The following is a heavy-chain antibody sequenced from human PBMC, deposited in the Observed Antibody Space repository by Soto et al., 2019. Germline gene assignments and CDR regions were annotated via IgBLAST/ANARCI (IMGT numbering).Heavy chain of an antibody. Sequence: SETLSLPCTVSGDSVTSVSDYWSWIRQRPGKGLEWIEYIYYSGSADYNPSLGCRVTISIDTSKNQFSLKLTSVTVADTAVYYCARGVGFGYYYYHMDLWGQGTTVTVSS. CDR1: GDSVTSVSDY. CDR3: ARGVGFGYYYYHMDL. V-gene: IGHV4-61*01. D-gene: IGHD3-10*01. J-gene: IGHJ6*02. CDR2: IYYSGSA.